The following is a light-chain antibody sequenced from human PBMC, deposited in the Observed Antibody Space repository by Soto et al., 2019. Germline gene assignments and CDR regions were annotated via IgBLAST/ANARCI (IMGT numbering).Light chain of an antibody. CDR3: QQFNNWPQT. V-gene: IGKV3-15*01. Sequence: EIVMTQSPATLSVSPGERATLSCRASQSVSSNLAWYQQKSGQAPRLLIYGASTRATGIPARFSGSGSGTEFTLTISSLQSEDFAVYFCQQFNNWPQTFXQGTKVDIK. CDR1: QSVSSN. CDR2: GAS. J-gene: IGKJ1*01.